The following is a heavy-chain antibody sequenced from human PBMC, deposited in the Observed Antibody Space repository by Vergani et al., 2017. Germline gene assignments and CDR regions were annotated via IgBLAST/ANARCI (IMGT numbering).Heavy chain of an antibody. D-gene: IGHD2-21*01. CDR1: GGSISSYY. V-gene: IGHV4-59*01. J-gene: IGHJ6*02. CDR3: ARDTFRGDYYYGMDV. Sequence: QVQLQESGPGLVKPSETLSLTCTVSGGSISSYYWSWIRQPPGKGLEWIGYIYYSGSTNYNPSLKSRVTISVDTSKNQFSLKLSSVTAADTAVYYCARDTFRGDYYYGMDVWGQGTTVTVSS. CDR2: IYYSGST.